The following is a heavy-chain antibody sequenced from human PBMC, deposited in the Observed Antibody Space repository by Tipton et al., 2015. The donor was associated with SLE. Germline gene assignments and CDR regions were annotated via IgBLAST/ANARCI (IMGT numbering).Heavy chain of an antibody. J-gene: IGHJ6*02. CDR2: IYHSGIN. CDR1: NGSISTSSFY. D-gene: IGHD2-2*01. V-gene: IGHV4-39*01. Sequence: TLSLTCTVFNGSISTSSFYWGWIRQSPGKGPEWIGSIYHSGINAYSPSLKSRATISVDTSKNQFSLKLNSVTAADTAVYYCAGYCTSTSCYEARGGMDVWGQGTTVTVSS. CDR3: AGYCTSTSCYEARGGMDV.